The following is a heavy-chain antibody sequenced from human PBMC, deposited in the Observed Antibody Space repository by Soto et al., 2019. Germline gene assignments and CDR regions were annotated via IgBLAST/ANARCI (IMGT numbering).Heavy chain of an antibody. Sequence: QVQLVQSGAEVKKPGASVKVSCKASGYPFTSYYRHWVRQAPGQGLEWMGIINPSGGSTSYAQKFQGRVTMTRDTSTSSVYMELSSLRSADTSVYYWERDPYGDYSFDYGGQGTLFTVSS. CDR2: INPSGGST. V-gene: IGHV1-46*01. CDR1: GYPFTSYY. J-gene: IGHJ4*02. CDR3: ERDPYGDYSFDY. D-gene: IGHD4-17*01.